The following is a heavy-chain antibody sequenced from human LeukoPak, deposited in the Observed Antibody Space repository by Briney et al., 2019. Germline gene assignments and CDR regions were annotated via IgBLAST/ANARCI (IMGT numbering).Heavy chain of an antibody. V-gene: IGHV4-39*01. CDR2: IYYAGDT. CDR1: GGPVSSSSYY. CDR3: TTWDSGRYSQIDN. Sequence: SGTLSLTCTVSGGPVSSSSYYWGWVRQSPEKGLECIGTIYYAGDTYYNPSLESRLTISVDTSKNQFSLKLRSVTSADTAVDYCTTWDSGRYSQIDNWGQGTLVTVSS. J-gene: IGHJ4*02. D-gene: IGHD1-26*01.